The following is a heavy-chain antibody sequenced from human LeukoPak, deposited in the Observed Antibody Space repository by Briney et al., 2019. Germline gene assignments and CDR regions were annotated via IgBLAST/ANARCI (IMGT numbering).Heavy chain of an antibody. V-gene: IGHV4-34*01. J-gene: IGHJ4*02. CDR3: ARGLQLWLRGAIGY. D-gene: IGHD5-18*01. Sequence: SETLSLTCAVYGGSFSGYYWSWIRQPPGKGLEWIGEINHSGSTNYNPSLKNRVTISVDTPKNQCSLKLSSVTAADTALYYCARGLQLWLRGAIGYWGQGTLVTVSS. CDR1: GGSFSGYY. CDR2: INHSGST.